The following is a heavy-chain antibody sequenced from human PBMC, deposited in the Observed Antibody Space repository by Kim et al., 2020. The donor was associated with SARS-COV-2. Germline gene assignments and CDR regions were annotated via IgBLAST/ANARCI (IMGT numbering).Heavy chain of an antibody. Sequence: KWYNDYSPSVKGRITISPATTKTHFSLQLNSVSPEDTAVYYCARGYAFDIWGPGTLVTVSS. J-gene: IGHJ3*02. V-gene: IGHV6-1*01. CDR2: KWYN. CDR3: ARGYAFDI.